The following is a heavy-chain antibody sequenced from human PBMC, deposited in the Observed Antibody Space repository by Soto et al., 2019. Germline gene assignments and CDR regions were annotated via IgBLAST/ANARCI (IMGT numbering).Heavy chain of an antibody. CDR1: GFTFSYYS. CDR3: ARDPNDYVWALDY. D-gene: IGHD3-16*01. J-gene: IGHJ4*02. CDR2: ISSTATNK. V-gene: IGHV3-30-3*01. Sequence: QVQLVESGGGVVQPGRSLRLSCAASGFTFSYYSFHWVGQAPGKGLEWVAVISSTATNKYYADSVKGRFTLSRDTSKNTVYLQMNSLRADDTAVYYCARDPNDYVWALDYWGQGTLVTVSS.